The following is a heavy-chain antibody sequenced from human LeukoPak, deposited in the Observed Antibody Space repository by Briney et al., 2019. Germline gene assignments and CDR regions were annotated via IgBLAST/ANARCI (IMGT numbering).Heavy chain of an antibody. D-gene: IGHD1-26*01. J-gene: IGHJ5*02. V-gene: IGHV4-38-2*02. CDR3: ARDSISPGRNRFEP. CDR2: IYHSGST. Sequence: PSETLSLTCAVSGYSINSGHYWGWIRQPPGKRLEWIGSIYHSGSTFYNPSLKSRVAISLDTSKNQFSLELSSVTAADTAVYYCARDSISPGRNRFEPWGQGTLVSVSS. CDR1: GYSINSGHY.